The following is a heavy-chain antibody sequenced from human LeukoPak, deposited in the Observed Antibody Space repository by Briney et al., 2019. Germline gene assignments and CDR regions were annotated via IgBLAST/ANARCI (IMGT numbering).Heavy chain of an antibody. V-gene: IGHV4-59*01. CDR1: GDSMSNYH. Sequence: SETLSLTCTVSGDSMSNYHWTWIRQPPGKELEWIGSISYSGSTNYNPSLKSRVTMSVDTSKSQFSPKLNSVTAADTAVYYCARSGLVRGVSTWGQGTLVTVSS. CDR2: ISYSGST. CDR3: ARSGLVRGVST. D-gene: IGHD3-10*01. J-gene: IGHJ4*02.